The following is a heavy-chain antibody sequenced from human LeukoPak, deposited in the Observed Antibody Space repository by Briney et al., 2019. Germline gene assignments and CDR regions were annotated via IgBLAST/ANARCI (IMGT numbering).Heavy chain of an antibody. J-gene: IGHJ5*02. CDR3: ARDARTDSPFSWSDP. D-gene: IGHD2-8*02. V-gene: IGHV3-7*01. Sequence: WGSLTLTCAASGFTFSSYWFSGVRQPPAKEREGVAKINQDRRENYYVHSLKGRLTISRDNGKNTLYLQMDTLRAEDTAVYYCARDARTDSPFSWSDPWGQGTLVTVSS. CDR1: GFTFSSYW. CDR2: INQDRREN.